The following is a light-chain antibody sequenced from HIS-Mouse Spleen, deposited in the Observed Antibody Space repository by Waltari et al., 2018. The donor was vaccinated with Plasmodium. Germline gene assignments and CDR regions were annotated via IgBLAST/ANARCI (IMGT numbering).Light chain of an antibody. V-gene: IGKV1-8*01. Sequence: AIRMTQSPSSFSASTGDRVTITCRASQGISSYLAWYQQKPGKAPKLLIYAASTLQSGVPSRFSGSGAATDFTLTISCLQSEDFATYYCQQYYSYPLTFGGGTTVEIK. CDR3: QQYYSYPLT. J-gene: IGKJ4*01. CDR2: AAS. CDR1: QGISSY.